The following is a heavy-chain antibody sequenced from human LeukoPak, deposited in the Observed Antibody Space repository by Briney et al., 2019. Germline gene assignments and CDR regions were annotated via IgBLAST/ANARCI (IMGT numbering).Heavy chain of an antibody. J-gene: IGHJ4*02. Sequence: SVKVSCKASGGTFSSYAISWVRQAPGQGLEWMGGIIPILGTANYAQKLQGRVTMTTDTSTSTAYMELRSLRSDDTAVYYCARDHMYSSGWRRFDYWGQGTLVTVSS. CDR3: ARDHMYSSGWRRFDY. D-gene: IGHD6-19*01. CDR2: IIPILGTA. CDR1: GGTFSSYA. V-gene: IGHV1-69*05.